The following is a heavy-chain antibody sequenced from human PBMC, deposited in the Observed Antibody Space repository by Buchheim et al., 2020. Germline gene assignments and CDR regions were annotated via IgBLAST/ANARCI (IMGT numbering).Heavy chain of an antibody. D-gene: IGHD5-18*01. CDR2: ISYDGSNK. J-gene: IGHJ4*02. CDR3: ARVVRGYSYGYVTIFDY. Sequence: QVQLVESGGGVVQPGRSLRLSCAASGFTFSSYAMHWVRQAPGKGLEWVAVISYDGSNKYYADSVKGRFTISRDNSKNTLYLKMNSLRAEDTAVYYCARVVRGYSYGYVTIFDYWGQGTL. CDR1: GFTFSSYA. V-gene: IGHV3-30*04.